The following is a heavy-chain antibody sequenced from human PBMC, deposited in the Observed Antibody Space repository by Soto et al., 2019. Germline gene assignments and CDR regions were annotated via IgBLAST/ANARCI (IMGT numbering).Heavy chain of an antibody. Sequence: SETLSLTCAVYGGSFSDYYWSWIRQPPGKGLEWIGEIYHSGSTDYNPSLKSRVTISVGTTNNQFSLKLSSVTAADTAVYYCARGGACSGGSCYSVFDFDYWGQGTLVTVSS. CDR1: GGSFSDYY. CDR2: IYHSGST. D-gene: IGHD2-15*01. J-gene: IGHJ4*02. CDR3: ARGGACSGGSCYSVFDFDY. V-gene: IGHV4-34*01.